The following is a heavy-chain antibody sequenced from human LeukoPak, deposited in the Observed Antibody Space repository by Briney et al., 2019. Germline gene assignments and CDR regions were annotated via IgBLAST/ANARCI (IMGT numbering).Heavy chain of an antibody. CDR1: GGTFSSYG. Sequence: ASVKVSCKASGGTFSSYGISWVRQAPGQGLEWMGWISAYNGNTNYAQKLQGGVTMTTDTSTSTAYMELRSLRSDDTAVYYCARAASRDGYNDYWGQGTLVTVSS. V-gene: IGHV1-18*01. CDR2: ISAYNGNT. CDR3: ARAASRDGYNDY. J-gene: IGHJ4*02. D-gene: IGHD5-24*01.